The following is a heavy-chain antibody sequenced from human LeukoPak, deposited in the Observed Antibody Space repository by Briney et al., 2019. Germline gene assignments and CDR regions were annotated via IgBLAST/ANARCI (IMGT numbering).Heavy chain of an antibody. Sequence: SETLFLTCTVSGGSISDHYWSWIRQPSGKGLEWIGRIYSRGSANYSPPLKSRVSMSVDTSNYYFSLNLTSVTAADTALFFCARDVRYASGWSTPESWGQGILVTVSS. CDR3: ARDVRYASGWSTPES. J-gene: IGHJ5*02. D-gene: IGHD6-19*01. V-gene: IGHV4-4*07. CDR1: GGSISDHY. CDR2: IYSRGSA.